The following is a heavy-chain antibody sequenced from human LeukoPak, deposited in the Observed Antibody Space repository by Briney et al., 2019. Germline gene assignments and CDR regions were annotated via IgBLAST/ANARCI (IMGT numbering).Heavy chain of an antibody. CDR1: GCPISSYY. CDR2: IYTSGST. Sequence: PSETLSLTCTGSGCPISSYYLSWIRQPAGKGLEGIGRIYTSGSTNYNPSLKSRPTISVHTSKTQFSPKLSSVTAADTAAYYCARDFHYYDSSGYSIFDYWGQGTLVTVSS. CDR3: ARDFHYYDSSGYSIFDY. D-gene: IGHD3-22*01. J-gene: IGHJ4*02. V-gene: IGHV4-4*07.